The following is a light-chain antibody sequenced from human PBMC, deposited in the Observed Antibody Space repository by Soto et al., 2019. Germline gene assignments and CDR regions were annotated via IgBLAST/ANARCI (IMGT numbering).Light chain of an antibody. J-gene: IGKJ1*01. Sequence: IVMPQSPATLSVSPGERATLSCRASQSVSSNLAWHQQKPGQAPRLLIYGASTRATGIPARFSGSGSGTEFTLTISSLQSEDFAVYSCQQYNNWPPTFGQGTKVDIK. CDR3: QQYNNWPPT. V-gene: IGKV3-15*01. CDR1: QSVSSN. CDR2: GAS.